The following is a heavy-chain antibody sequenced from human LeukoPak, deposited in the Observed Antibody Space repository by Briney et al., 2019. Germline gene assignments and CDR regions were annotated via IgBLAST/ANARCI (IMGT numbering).Heavy chain of an antibody. CDR2: FDPEDGET. Sequence: GASVKVSCKVSGYTLTELSMHWVRQDPGKGLEWMGGFDPEDGETIYAQKFQGRVTMTEDTSTDTAYMELSSLRSEDTAVYYCATRNTYYYGSGSYYGVWGQGTLVTVSS. J-gene: IGHJ4*02. CDR3: ATRNTYYYGSGSYYGV. D-gene: IGHD3-10*01. V-gene: IGHV1-24*01. CDR1: GYTLTELS.